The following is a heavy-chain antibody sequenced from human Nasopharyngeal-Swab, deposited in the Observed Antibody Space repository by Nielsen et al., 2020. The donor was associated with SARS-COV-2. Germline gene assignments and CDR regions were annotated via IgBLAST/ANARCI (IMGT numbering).Heavy chain of an antibody. CDR2: ISSSSSYI. J-gene: IGHJ4*02. CDR3: ARGGWGFDY. CDR1: GFTFSSYS. Sequence: GESLKISCAASGFTFSSYSMNWVRQAPGKGLEWVSSISSSSSYIYYTDSVKGRFTISRDNAKNSLYLQMNSLRAEDTAVYYCARGGWGFDYWGQGTLVTVSS. D-gene: IGHD6-19*01. V-gene: IGHV3-21*01.